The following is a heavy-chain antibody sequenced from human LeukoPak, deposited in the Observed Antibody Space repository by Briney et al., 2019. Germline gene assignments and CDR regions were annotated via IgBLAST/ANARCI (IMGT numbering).Heavy chain of an antibody. CDR1: GFTFSRYG. CDR2: ISYDGGNK. D-gene: IGHD3-22*01. J-gene: IGHJ3*02. CDR3: ARGGVTMIGDAFDI. V-gene: IGHV3-30*03. Sequence: GGSLRLSCAASGFTFSRYGMHWVRQTPGKGLEWVAVISYDGGNKYYADSVKGRFTISRDNSKNTLYLQMNSLRAEDTAVYYCARGGVTMIGDAFDIWGQGTMVTVSS.